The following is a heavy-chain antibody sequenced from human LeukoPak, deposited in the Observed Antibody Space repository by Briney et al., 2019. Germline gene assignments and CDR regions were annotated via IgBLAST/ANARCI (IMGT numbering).Heavy chain of an antibody. CDR3: ARGLSHSKDI. CDR2: CHYSGNT. CDR1: GGSISSNY. J-gene: IGHJ3*02. Sequence: SETLSLTCTISGGSISSNYWSWIRQPPGKGLEWIGYCHYSGNTNYNPSLKSRVTMSVDTSKNQFSLKLTSVTAADTAVYYCARGLSHSKDIWGQGTMVTVSS. V-gene: IGHV4-59*12.